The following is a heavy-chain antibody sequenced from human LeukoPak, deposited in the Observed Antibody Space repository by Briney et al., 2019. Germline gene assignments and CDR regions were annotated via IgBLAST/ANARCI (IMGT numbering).Heavy chain of an antibody. CDR2: IRDGGDNS. J-gene: IGHJ4*02. D-gene: IGHD6-19*01. V-gene: IGHV3-23*01. CDR3: AKGSGSASARLDF. Sequence: PGGSLRLSCAASGFTFPSNTMSWVRQAPGKGLECVSFIRDGGDNSYYADSVKGRLTISRDNSKNMLYLQMNSLRAEDTAIYYCAKGSGSASARLDFWGQGTLVTVSS. CDR1: GFTFPSNT.